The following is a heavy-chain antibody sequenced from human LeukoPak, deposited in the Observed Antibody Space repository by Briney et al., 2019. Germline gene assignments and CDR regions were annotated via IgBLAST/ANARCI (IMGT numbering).Heavy chain of an antibody. V-gene: IGHV3-23*01. D-gene: IGHD2-21*01. J-gene: IGHJ4*02. Sequence: GGSLRLSCAASGFTFSTYAMSWVRQAPGKGLEWVSSISGSGDSTYYADSVKGRFTISRENSKNTLDLQMNSLRADDTAVYYCAKLVSASHMYYFDYWGQGTLVTVSS. CDR2: ISGSGDST. CDR3: AKLVSASHMYYFDY. CDR1: GFTFSTYA.